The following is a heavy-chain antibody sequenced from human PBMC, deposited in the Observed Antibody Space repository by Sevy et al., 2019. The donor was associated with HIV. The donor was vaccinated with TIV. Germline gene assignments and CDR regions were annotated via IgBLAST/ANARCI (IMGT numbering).Heavy chain of an antibody. D-gene: IGHD2-15*01. J-gene: IGHJ6*02. CDR1: EFTFSSYA. Sequence: GGSLRLSCAASEFTFSSYAMSWVRQAPGKGLEWVSSISGSGRYTYYADSVEGRFTISRDNSKNTLYVQMNSLRAEDTAVYYCAKGFCSGGICPRDYYYYGMDVWGQGTTVTVSS. V-gene: IGHV3-23*01. CDR2: ISGSGRYT. CDR3: AKGFCSGGICPRDYYYYGMDV.